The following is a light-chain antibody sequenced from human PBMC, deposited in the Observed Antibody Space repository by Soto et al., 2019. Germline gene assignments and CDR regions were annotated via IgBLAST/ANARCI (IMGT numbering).Light chain of an antibody. CDR1: QSISTY. J-gene: IGKJ3*01. V-gene: IGKV1-39*01. Sequence: DIQLTQSPASLSASVGDRVTITCRASQSISTYLNCYQQKPGKAPKVLIYVASNLQSGVPSRFSGSGSGTDFTLTINNLQPEDFATYYCQQSYSLTFGPGTKVDIK. CDR3: QQSYSLT. CDR2: VAS.